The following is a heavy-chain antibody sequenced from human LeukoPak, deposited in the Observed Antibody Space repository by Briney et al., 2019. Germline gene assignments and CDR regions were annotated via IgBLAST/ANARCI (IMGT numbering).Heavy chain of an antibody. V-gene: IGHV3-74*01. CDR3: ARGDFESGTYNDAFDI. J-gene: IGHJ3*02. CDR2: INTDGSST. CDR1: GFTFSRYW. Sequence: GGSLRLSCAASGFTFSRYWMHWVRQAPGKGLVWVSRINTDGSSTNHADSVKGRFTISRDNAKNSLYLQMNSLRVDDTAVYYCARGDFESGTYNDAFDIWGQGTMVTVS. D-gene: IGHD1-26*01.